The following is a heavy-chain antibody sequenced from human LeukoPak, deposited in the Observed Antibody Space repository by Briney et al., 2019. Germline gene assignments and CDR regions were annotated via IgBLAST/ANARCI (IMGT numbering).Heavy chain of an antibody. CDR1: GGTLSSYA. D-gene: IGHD3-22*01. CDR2: IIPIFGTA. CDR3: ARDRSRYYYDSSDQEEAIDY. J-gene: IGHJ4*02. V-gene: IGHV1-69*13. Sequence: ASVKVSCKASGGTLSSYAISWVRQAPGQGLEWMGGIIPIFGTANYAQKFQGRVTITADESTSTAYMELSSLRSEDTAVYYCARDRSRYYYDSSDQEEAIDYWGQGTLVTVSS.